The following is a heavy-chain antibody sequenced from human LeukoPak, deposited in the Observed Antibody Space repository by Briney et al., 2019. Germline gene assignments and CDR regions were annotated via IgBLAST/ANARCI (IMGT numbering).Heavy chain of an antibody. CDR1: GGSFSGYY. D-gene: IGHD3-10*01. V-gene: IGHV4-34*01. Sequence: PSETLSLTCAVYGGSFSGYYWSWIRQPPGKGLEWIGEINHSGSTNYNPSLKSRVTISVDTSKNQFSLKLSSVTAADTAVYYCARKRNSYYYGWFDPWGQGTLVTVSS. CDR3: ARKRNSYYYGWFDP. J-gene: IGHJ5*02. CDR2: INHSGST.